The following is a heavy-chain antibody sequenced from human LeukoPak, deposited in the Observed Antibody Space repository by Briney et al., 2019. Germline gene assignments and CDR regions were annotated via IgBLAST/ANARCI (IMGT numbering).Heavy chain of an antibody. D-gene: IGHD1-26*01. CDR3: ARDAFYSGSYYVGWFDP. V-gene: IGHV4-59*01. CDR2: IYYSGST. Sequence: PSETLSLTCTVSGGSISSYYWSWIRQPPGKGLEWIGYIYYSGSTNYNPSLKSRVTISVDTSKNQFSLKLSSVTAADTAVYYCARDAFYSGSYYVGWFDPWGQGTLVTVSS. J-gene: IGHJ5*02. CDR1: GGSISSYY.